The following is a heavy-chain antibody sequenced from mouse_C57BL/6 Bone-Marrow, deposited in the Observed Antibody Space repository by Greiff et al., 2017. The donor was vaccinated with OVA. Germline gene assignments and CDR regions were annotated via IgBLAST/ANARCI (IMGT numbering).Heavy chain of an antibody. CDR2: IYPGGGYT. J-gene: IGHJ1*03. CDR1: GYTFTNYW. Sequence: QVQLLQSGAELVRPGTSVKMSCKASGYTFTNYWIGWAKQRPGHGLEWVGDIYPGGGYTNYNEKFKGKATLTADKSSSTAYMQFSSLTSEDSAIYYCAREYWYFDVWGTGTTVTVSS. V-gene: IGHV1-63*01. CDR3: AREYWYFDV.